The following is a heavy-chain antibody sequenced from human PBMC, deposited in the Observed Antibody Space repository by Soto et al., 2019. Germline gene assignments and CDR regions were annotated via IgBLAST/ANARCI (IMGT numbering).Heavy chain of an antibody. CDR2: IWYDGSNK. D-gene: IGHD6-13*01. CDR3: ARDLLVAAADYYFDY. CDR1: GFTFSSYG. Sequence: VQLVESGGGVVQPGRSLRLSCAASGFTFSSYGMHWVRQAPGKGLEWVAVIWYDGSNKYYADSVKGRFTISRDNSKNTLYLQMTSLRAEDTAVYYCARDLLVAAADYYFDYWGQGTLVTVSS. J-gene: IGHJ4*02. V-gene: IGHV3-33*01.